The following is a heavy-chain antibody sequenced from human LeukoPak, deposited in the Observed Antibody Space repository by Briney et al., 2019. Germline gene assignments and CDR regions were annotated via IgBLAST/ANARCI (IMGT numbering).Heavy chain of an antibody. V-gene: IGHV4-34*01. D-gene: IGHD2-8*01. Sequence: SETLSLTCAVYGGSFSGYYWSWIRQPPGKGLEWIGEINHSGSTNYNPSLKSRVTISVDTSKNQFSLKLSSVTAADTAVYYCARMYDYWGQGTLVTVSS. CDR2: INHSGST. CDR1: GGSFSGYY. J-gene: IGHJ4*02. CDR3: ARMYDY.